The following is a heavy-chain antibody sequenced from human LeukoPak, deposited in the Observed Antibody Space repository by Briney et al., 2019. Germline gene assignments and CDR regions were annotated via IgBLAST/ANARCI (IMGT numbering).Heavy chain of an antibody. CDR2: IYHSGST. D-gene: IGHD5-12*01. J-gene: IGHJ4*02. CDR3: ARPWLRFSVPD. Sequence: PSETLSLTCAVSGYSISSGHYWGWIRQPPGKGLEWIGSIYHSGSTYYNPSLKSRVTISVDTSKNQFSLKLSSVTAADTAVYYCARPWLRFSVPDWGQGTLVTVSS. V-gene: IGHV4-38-2*01. CDR1: GYSISSGHY.